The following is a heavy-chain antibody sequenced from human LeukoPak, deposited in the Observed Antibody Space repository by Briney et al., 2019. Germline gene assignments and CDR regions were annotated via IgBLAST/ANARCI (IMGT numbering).Heavy chain of an antibody. CDR3: AKDIRSSWYYFQD. D-gene: IGHD6-13*01. CDR1: GFSFSNYA. V-gene: IGHV3-23*01. CDR2: ISGSGDRT. J-gene: IGHJ1*01. Sequence: GGSLRLSCAASGFSFSNYAMTWVRQAPGEGLEWVSTISGSGDRTYYADSVKGRFTISRDNPKNTLYVQMNSLRAEDTAVYYCAKDIRSSWYYFQDWGQGTLVTVSS.